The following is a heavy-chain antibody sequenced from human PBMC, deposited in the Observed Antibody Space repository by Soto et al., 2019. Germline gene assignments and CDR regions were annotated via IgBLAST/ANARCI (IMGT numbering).Heavy chain of an antibody. CDR1: GGSISSYY. Sequence: SETLSLTCTVSGGSISSYYWSWIRQPPGKGLEWIGYIYYSGSTNYNPSLKSRVTISVDTSKNQFSLKLSSVTAADTAVYYCARGPSYYDSSGFGFDYWGQGTLVTVPS. CDR3: ARGPSYYDSSGFGFDY. J-gene: IGHJ4*02. V-gene: IGHV4-59*01. CDR2: IYYSGST. D-gene: IGHD3-22*01.